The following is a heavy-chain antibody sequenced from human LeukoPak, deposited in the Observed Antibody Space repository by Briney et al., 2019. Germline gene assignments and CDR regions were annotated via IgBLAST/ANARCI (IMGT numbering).Heavy chain of an antibody. J-gene: IGHJ4*02. CDR2: TYYRSKWYN. V-gene: IGHV6-1*01. CDR1: GDSVSSNSAA. CDR3: ARDLPLAAMYYFDY. Sequence: SQTLSLTCAISGDSVSSNSAAWNWIRQSPSRGLEWLGRTYYRSKWYNDYAVSVKSRITINPDTSKNQFSLKLSSVTAADTAVYYCARDLPLAAMYYFDYWGQGTLVTVSS. D-gene: IGHD5-18*01.